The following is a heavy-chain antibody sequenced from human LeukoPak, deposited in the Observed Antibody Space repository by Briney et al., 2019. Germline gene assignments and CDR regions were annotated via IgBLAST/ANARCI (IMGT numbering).Heavy chain of an antibody. V-gene: IGHV3-7*01. CDR3: ARDQEGGGGSCSFDF. CDR1: GFTFRNYW. Sequence: SGGSQRLSCAASGFTFRNYWMSWVRQAPGKGLEWVANIKEDGSEKYYVDSVKGRFVISRDNAKNSLYLQMDSLRVDDTAIYYCARDQEGGGGSCSFDFWGQGALVTVSS. D-gene: IGHD2-15*01. CDR2: IKEDGSEK. J-gene: IGHJ4*02.